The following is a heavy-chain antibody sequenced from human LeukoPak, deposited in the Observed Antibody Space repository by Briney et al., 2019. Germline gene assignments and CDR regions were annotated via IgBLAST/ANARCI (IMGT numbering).Heavy chain of an antibody. J-gene: IGHJ4*02. CDR1: GLTFSSYS. CDR3: ARGGAVAPKFNFDY. V-gene: IGHV3-21*01. Sequence: GSLSLSCAASGLTFSSYSMNWVRQAPGKGLEWVSSISSSSSYIYYADSVKGRFTISGDNAKNSLYLQMNSLRAEDTAVYYCARGGAVAPKFNFDYWGQGTLVTVSS. D-gene: IGHD6-19*01. CDR2: ISSSSSYI.